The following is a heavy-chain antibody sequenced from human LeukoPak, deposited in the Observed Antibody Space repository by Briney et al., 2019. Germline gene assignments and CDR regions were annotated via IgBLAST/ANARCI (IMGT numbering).Heavy chain of an antibody. V-gene: IGHV4-4*07. CDR2: IYTSGST. Sequence: SETLSLTCTVSGGSISSYYWSWIRQPAGKGLEWIGRIYTSGSTNYNPSLKSRVTMSVDTSKNQSSLKLSSVTAADTAVYYCARDAPSYGSGSYYTPVFDYWGQGTLVTVSS. CDR3: ARDAPSYGSGSYYTPVFDY. D-gene: IGHD3-10*01. CDR1: GGSISSYY. J-gene: IGHJ4*02.